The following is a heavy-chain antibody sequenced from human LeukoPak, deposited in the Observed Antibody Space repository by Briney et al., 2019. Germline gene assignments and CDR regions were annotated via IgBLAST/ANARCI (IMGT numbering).Heavy chain of an antibody. V-gene: IGHV1-18*01. CDR3: ASVTRYCSGGSCYSGWFDP. D-gene: IGHD2-15*01. CDR1: GYTFTSYG. J-gene: IGHJ5*02. Sequence: ASVKVSCKASGYTFTSYGISWVRQALGQGLEWMGWISAYNGNTNYAQKLQGRVTMTTDASTSTAYMELRSLRSDDTAVYYCASVTRYCSGGSCYSGWFDPWGQGTLVTVSS. CDR2: ISAYNGNT.